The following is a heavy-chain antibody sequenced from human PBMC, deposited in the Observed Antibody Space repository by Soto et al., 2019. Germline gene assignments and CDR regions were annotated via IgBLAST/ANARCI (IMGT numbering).Heavy chain of an antibody. V-gene: IGHV1-18*01. CDR3: ARDEYYYDSSGHSGDFDY. D-gene: IGHD3-22*01. CDR1: GYTFTSYG. Sequence: ASVKVSCKASGYTFTSYGISWVRQAPGQGLEWMGWISAYNGNTNYAQKLQGRVTMTTDTSMSTAYTELRSLRSDDTAVYYCARDEYYYDSSGHSGDFDYWGQGTLVTVSS. J-gene: IGHJ4*02. CDR2: ISAYNGNT.